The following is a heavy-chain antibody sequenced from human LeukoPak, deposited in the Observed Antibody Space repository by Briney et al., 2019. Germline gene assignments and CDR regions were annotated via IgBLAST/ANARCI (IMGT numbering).Heavy chain of an antibody. V-gene: IGHV4-39*07. CDR1: GGSISSSSYY. Sequence: SETLSLTCTVSGGSISSSSYYWGWIRQPPGKRLEWIGSIYYSGSTYYNPSLKSRVTISVDTSKNQFSLKLSSVTAADTAVYYCARAGTYYYYMDVWGKGTTVTVSS. J-gene: IGHJ6*03. CDR3: ARAGTYYYYMDV. CDR2: IYYSGST. D-gene: IGHD3-10*01.